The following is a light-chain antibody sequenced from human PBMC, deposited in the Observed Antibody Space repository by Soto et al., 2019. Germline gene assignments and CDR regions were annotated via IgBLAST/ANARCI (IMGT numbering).Light chain of an antibody. CDR3: AAWDDSLSGLV. CDR1: SSNIGTNY. J-gene: IGLJ1*01. Sequence: QSVLTQPHSASGTPGQRVIISCSGNSSNIGTNYVYWYQQPPGTAPKFLIYRSNQRPAGVPDRFSASKSGTSATLAISGLRSEDEADYYCAAWDDSLSGLVFGTGTKVTVL. V-gene: IGLV1-47*01. CDR2: RSN.